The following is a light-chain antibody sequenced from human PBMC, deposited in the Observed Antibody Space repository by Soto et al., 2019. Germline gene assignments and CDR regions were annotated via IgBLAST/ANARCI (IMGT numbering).Light chain of an antibody. CDR1: SSDVGGYNY. CDR3: SSYTSSSHSGV. J-gene: IGLJ1*01. V-gene: IGLV2-14*01. CDR2: EVS. Sequence: QSALTQPASVSGSPGQSITISCTGTSSDVGGYNYVSWYQQHPGKAPKLMIYEVSNRPSGVSNRFSGSKSGNTASLTISGLQAEDEADYYCSSYTSSSHSGVFGTGTKLTVL.